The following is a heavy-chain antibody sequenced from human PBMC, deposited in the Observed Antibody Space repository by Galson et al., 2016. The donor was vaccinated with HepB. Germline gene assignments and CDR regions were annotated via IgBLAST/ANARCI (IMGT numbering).Heavy chain of an antibody. CDR1: GYIFTTYL. D-gene: IGHD2-8*01. Sequence: SVKVSCKAPGYIFTTYLIHWVRQAPGQRPEWMGWVNAGNGNTEYSQKFQGRVIITRDTSASTAYMELSSLRPEDTAVYYCARDGVLGGAGWFDTWGQGTLVTVSS. CDR2: VNAGNGNT. J-gene: IGHJ5*02. CDR3: ARDGVLGGAGWFDT. V-gene: IGHV1-3*01.